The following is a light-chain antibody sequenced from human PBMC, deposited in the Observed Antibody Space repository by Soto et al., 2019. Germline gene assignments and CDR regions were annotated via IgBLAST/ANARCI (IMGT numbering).Light chain of an antibody. Sequence: EIVLTQSPGTLSLSPGERATLSCRASQSVSSSYLAWYQQKPGQAPRLLIYGASSRATGIPDRFSGSGSGTDFTLTISSLQSEDFAVYYCQQYDKWPPTFGQGTKVDIK. CDR2: GAS. CDR1: QSVSSSY. J-gene: IGKJ1*01. CDR3: QQYDKWPPT. V-gene: IGKV3-20*01.